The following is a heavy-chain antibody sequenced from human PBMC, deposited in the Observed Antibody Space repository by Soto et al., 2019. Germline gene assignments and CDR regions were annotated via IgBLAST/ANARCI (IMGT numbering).Heavy chain of an antibody. J-gene: IGHJ4*02. V-gene: IGHV1-18*01. CDR3: ARDLPPNSSYDY. D-gene: IGHD1-1*01. CDR1: GYTFLSFD. Sequence: QLKLVQSGAEVKKPGASVKVSCKASGYTFLSFDIAWVRQAPGQGLEWMGWISTNNGERGYAQTLQGRVTLTADRSTRTAYMALRSLRSDDTAVYYCARDLPPNSSYDYWGQGNLVTVSS. CDR2: ISTNNGER.